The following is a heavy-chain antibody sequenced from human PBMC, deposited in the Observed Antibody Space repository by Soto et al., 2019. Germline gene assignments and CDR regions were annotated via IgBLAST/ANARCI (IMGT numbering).Heavy chain of an antibody. CDR3: ARKAWVRFDF. CDR2: VFHSGGA. V-gene: IGHV4-4*02. CDR1: GAPISGSVW. Sequence: SETLSLTCAVSGAPISGSVWWTWVRQPPGKGLEWIGEVFHSGGANYNPSLKSRVSMSVDTSRSQFSLELHSVTAADTAVYYCARKAWVRFDFWGQGIMVTVYS. D-gene: IGHD3-16*01. J-gene: IGHJ4*02.